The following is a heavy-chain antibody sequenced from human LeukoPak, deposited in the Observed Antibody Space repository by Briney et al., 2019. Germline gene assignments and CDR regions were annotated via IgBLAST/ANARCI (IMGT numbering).Heavy chain of an antibody. CDR3: ARAPRDSSSFNDLRRIDY. CDR1: GYSISSDNY. CDR2: IYHSGGT. V-gene: IGHV4-38-2*01. D-gene: IGHD3-22*01. J-gene: IGHJ4*02. Sequence: PSETLSLTCAVSGYSISSDNYYVWIQQPPKQLLEGTVGIYHSGGTYYNPSLKSRVTMSVDTSKNQFSLQLSSVTAADTAVYYCARAPRDSSSFNDLRRIDYWGQGTLVTVSS.